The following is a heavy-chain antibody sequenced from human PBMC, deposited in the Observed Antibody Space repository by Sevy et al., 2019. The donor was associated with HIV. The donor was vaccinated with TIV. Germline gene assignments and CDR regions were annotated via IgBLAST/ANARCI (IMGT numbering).Heavy chain of an antibody. V-gene: IGHV3-9*01. Sequence: GGSLRLSCIASGFNFNDYAMYWVRQVPGKGLEWVSGINWFGTIIGYGDSVKGRFTISRDNARKSVYLEMNSLSPEDTALYYCAKDLAQGGTLNFYYYGMDFWGQGTTVTVSS. CDR2: INWFGTII. CDR1: GFNFNDYA. D-gene: IGHD3-16*01. CDR3: AKDLAQGGTLNFYYYGMDF. J-gene: IGHJ6*02.